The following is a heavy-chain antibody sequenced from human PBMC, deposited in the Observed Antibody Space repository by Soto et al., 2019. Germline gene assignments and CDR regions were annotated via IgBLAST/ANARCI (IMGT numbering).Heavy chain of an antibody. CDR2: INPNSGGT. Sequence: ASVKVSCKASGYTFTGYYMRWVRQAPGQGLEWMGWINPNSGGTNYAQKFQGRVTMTRDTSISTAYMELSRLRSDDTAVYYCARFQTNYARDFDYWGQGTLVTVSS. J-gene: IGHJ4*02. CDR1: GYTFTGYY. V-gene: IGHV1-2*02. D-gene: IGHD2-2*01. CDR3: ARFQTNYARDFDY.